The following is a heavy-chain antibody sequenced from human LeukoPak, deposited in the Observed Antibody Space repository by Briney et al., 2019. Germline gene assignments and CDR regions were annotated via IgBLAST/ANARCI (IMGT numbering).Heavy chain of an antibody. D-gene: IGHD1-26*01. J-gene: IGHJ4*02. CDR1: GSTFSSYA. CDR3: AKDRLSWELLASTPFDY. V-gene: IGHV3-23*01. CDR2: ISGSGGST. Sequence: GGSLRLSCAASGSTFSSYAMSWVRQAPGKGLEWVSAISGSGGSTYYADSVKGRFTISRDNSKNTLYLQMNSLRAEDTAVYYCAKDRLSWELLASTPFDYWGQGTLVTVSS.